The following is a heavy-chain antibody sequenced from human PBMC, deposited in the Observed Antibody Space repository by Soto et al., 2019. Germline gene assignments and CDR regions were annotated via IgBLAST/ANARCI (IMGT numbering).Heavy chain of an antibody. J-gene: IGHJ4*02. CDR3: AREGCTSTSCYGVDY. D-gene: IGHD2-2*01. CDR2: INTYNGNT. Sequence: GASVKVPCKASGYTLTTYVITWVRQAPGQGLEWMGWINTYNGNTNYAQKLQGRVTMTTDTSTSTAYMELRSLRSDDKAVYYCAREGCTSTSCYGVDYWGQGNPVTVSS. CDR1: GYTLTTYV. V-gene: IGHV1-18*01.